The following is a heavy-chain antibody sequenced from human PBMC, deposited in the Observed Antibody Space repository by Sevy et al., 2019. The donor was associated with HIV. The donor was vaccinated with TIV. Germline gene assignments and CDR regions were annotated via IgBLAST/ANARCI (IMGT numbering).Heavy chain of an antibody. CDR1: GGSFSGYY. CDR3: ARVRLSDLGVSSVGNYMDV. V-gene: IGHV4-34*01. J-gene: IGHJ6*03. Sequence: SETLSLTCAVYGGSFSGYYWSWIRQPPGKGLEWIGEINHSGSTNYNPSLKSRVTISVDTSKNQFSLKLSSVTAADTAVYYCARVRLSDLGVSSVGNYMDVWGKGTTVTVSS. D-gene: IGHD2-8*02. CDR2: INHSGST.